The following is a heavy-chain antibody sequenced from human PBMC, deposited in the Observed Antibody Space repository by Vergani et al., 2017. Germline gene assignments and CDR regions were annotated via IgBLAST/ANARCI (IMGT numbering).Heavy chain of an antibody. CDR3: ARVGYSNSWSLDY. D-gene: IGHD6-13*01. CDR2: IRQDGGEE. J-gene: IGHJ4*02. V-gene: IGHV3-7*01. CDR1: GFLFSTYW. Sequence: EVQLVESGGGLVQPGGSLRLSCEASGFLFSTYWMNWVLQAPGKGLEWVANIRQDGGEEYCVDSVKGRFTISRDNAKNSLYLQMNNLRVEDTAVYYCARVGYSNSWSLDYWGQGTLVTVSS.